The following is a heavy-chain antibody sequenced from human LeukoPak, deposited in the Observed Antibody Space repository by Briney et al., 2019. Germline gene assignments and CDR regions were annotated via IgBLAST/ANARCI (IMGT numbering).Heavy chain of an antibody. Sequence: PGGSLRLSCAASGFTFSSYSMNWVRQAPGKGREGVSSISSSSSYIYYADSVKGRFTISRDNAKNSLYLQMNSLRAEDTAVYYSARDSSGKPGTFDYWGQGTLVTVSS. V-gene: IGHV3-21*01. CDR3: ARDSSGKPGTFDY. J-gene: IGHJ4*02. CDR2: ISSSSSYI. CDR1: GFTFSSYS. D-gene: IGHD3-22*01.